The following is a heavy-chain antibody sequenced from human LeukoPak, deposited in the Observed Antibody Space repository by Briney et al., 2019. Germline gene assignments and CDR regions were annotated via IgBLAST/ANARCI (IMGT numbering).Heavy chain of an antibody. CDR3: VRDYCRSISCVDV. V-gene: IGHV3-33*01. J-gene: IGHJ6*02. Sequence: GGSLRLSCAASGFTFSSYGMHWVRQAPGKGLEWVAVIWSDGSNKYYADSLKGRFTISRDNSKNMLYLQIDRLRAEDTAVYYCVRDYCRSISCVDVWGQGTTVTVSS. CDR2: IWSDGSNK. CDR1: GFTFSSYG. D-gene: IGHD2-2*01.